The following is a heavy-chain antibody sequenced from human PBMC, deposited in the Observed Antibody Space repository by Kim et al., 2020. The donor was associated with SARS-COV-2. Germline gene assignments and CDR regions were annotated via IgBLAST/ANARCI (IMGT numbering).Heavy chain of an antibody. CDR1: GFTFSSYG. D-gene: IGHD2-15*01. CDR3: ARGLLEYCSGGSCYSHWYFDL. V-gene: IGHV3-33*01. CDR2: IWYDGSNK. J-gene: IGHJ2*01. Sequence: GGSLRLSCAASGFTFSSYGMHWVRQAPGKGLEWVAVIWYDGSNKYYADSVKGRFTISRDNSKNTLYLQMNSLRAEDTAVYYCARGLLEYCSGGSCYSHWYFDLWGRGTLVTVSS.